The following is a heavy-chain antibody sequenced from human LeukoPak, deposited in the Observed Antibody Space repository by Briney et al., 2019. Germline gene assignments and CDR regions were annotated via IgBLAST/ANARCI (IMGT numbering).Heavy chain of an antibody. Sequence: GRSLRLSCAASGFTFSSYGMHWVRQAPGKGLEWVAVTWYDGSNKHYADSVKGRFTISRDNSKNTLYLQMNSLRAEDTAVYYCAKDRVRTGTTFFDYWGQGTLVTVSS. D-gene: IGHD1-1*01. CDR2: TWYDGSNK. CDR1: GFTFSSYG. V-gene: IGHV3-33*06. CDR3: AKDRVRTGTTFFDY. J-gene: IGHJ4*02.